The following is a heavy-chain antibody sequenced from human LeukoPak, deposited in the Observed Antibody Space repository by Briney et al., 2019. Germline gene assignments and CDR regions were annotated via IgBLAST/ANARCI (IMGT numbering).Heavy chain of an antibody. CDR2: ISGSGGST. J-gene: IGHJ4*02. D-gene: IGHD5-12*01. V-gene: IGHV3-23*01. CDR1: GSTFSSYA. Sequence: GGSLRLSCAASGSTFSSYAMSWVRQAPGKGLEWVSAISGSGGSTYYADSVKGRFTISRDNSKNTLYLQMNSLRAEDTAVYYCAKDASGYDLGQVDYWGQGTLVTVSS. CDR3: AKDASGYDLGQVDY.